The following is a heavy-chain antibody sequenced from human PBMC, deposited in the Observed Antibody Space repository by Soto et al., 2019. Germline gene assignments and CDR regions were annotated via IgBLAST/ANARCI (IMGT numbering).Heavy chain of an antibody. D-gene: IGHD3-9*01. CDR1: GGSISSYY. V-gene: IGHV4-59*08. CDR2: IYYTGTT. CDR3: ARLGGFDQSLDS. J-gene: IGHJ5*01. Sequence: SETLSLTCTVSGGSISSYYWSWIRQPPGKGLEWIGYIYYTGTTTYNPSIKSRVTISVDSSKNQFSLNLTSVSAADTAVYYCARLGGFDQSLDSWGQGTLVTVS.